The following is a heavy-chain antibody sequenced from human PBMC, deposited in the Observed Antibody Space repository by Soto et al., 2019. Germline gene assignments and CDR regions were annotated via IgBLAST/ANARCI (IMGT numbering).Heavy chain of an antibody. CDR3: AKTYCGGDCYSPPDY. J-gene: IGHJ4*02. CDR2: INGSGHNT. Sequence: GGSLRLSCAASGFTFSNYAMSWVRQAPGKGLEWVSVINGSGHNTYYADSVKGRFTISRDNSRNTLSLQMNSLRAEDTAIYYCAKTYCGGDCYSPPDYWGQGTLVTVSS. D-gene: IGHD2-21*02. V-gene: IGHV3-23*01. CDR1: GFTFSNYA.